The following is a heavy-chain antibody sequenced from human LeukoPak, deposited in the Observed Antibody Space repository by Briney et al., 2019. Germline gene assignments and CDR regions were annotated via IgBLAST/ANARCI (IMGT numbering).Heavy chain of an antibody. CDR3: ARGLITMVRGVNRPPYYMDV. CDR2: IYSGGST. Sequence: GGSLRLSCAASGFTVSSNYMSWVRQAPGKGLEWVSVIYSGGSTYYADSVKGRFTISRDNSKNTLYLQMNSLRAEDTAVYYCARGLITMVRGVNRPPYYMDVWGKGTTVTISS. J-gene: IGHJ6*03. CDR1: GFTVSSNY. D-gene: IGHD3-10*01. V-gene: IGHV3-66*01.